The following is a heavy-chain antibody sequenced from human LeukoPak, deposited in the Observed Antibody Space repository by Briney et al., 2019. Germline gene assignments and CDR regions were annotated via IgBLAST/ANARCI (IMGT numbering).Heavy chain of an antibody. CDR2: ISGSGGST. V-gene: IGHV3-23*01. D-gene: IGHD3-22*01. Sequence: GGSLRLSCAASGFTFTDYAMSWVRQAPGKGREWLSAISGSGGSTYYADSIQGRFTISRDNSKNTLYLQMNSLRAEDTAIYYCAKDRYSRGYFDWGQGTLVTVSS. CDR1: GFTFTDYA. J-gene: IGHJ4*02. CDR3: AKDRYSRGYFD.